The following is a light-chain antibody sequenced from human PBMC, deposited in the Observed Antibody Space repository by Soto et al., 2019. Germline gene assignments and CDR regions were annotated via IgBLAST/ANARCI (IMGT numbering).Light chain of an antibody. V-gene: IGKV3-20*01. Sequence: ESVLTQSRGTLSLSPGERPTLSCRASQSVSSSYLAWYQQKPGQAPRILIYGASSRATGIPDRFSGSGSGTDSTLTISRLEPEDFAVDDCQHYGSSFTFGPGTKVDIK. J-gene: IGKJ3*01. CDR2: GAS. CDR1: QSVSSSY. CDR3: QHYGSSFT.